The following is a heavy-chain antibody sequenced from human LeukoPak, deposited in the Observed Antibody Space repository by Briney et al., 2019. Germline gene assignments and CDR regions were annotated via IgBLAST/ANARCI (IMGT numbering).Heavy chain of an antibody. Sequence: GGSLRLSCAASGFTFSSYWMHWVRQAPGKGLVWVSRINSDGSSTFYADSVKGRFTTSRDNAENTVYLQMSSLRADDTAVYYCARIPGGSGSQYDYWGQGTLVIVSS. CDR2: INSDGSST. V-gene: IGHV3-74*01. D-gene: IGHD3-10*01. CDR3: ARIPGGSGSQYDY. J-gene: IGHJ4*02. CDR1: GFTFSSYW.